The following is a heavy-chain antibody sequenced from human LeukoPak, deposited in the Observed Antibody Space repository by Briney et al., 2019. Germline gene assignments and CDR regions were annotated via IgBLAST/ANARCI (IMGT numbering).Heavy chain of an antibody. CDR3: ASNSHNYYDSSGHIDY. CDR2: INPSGGST. V-gene: IGHV1-46*01. Sequence: ASVKVSCKASGYTFTSYYMHWVRQAPGQGLEWMGIINPSGGSTSYAQKFQGRVTMTRDVSTSTVYMELSSLRSEDTAVYYCASNSHNYYDSSGHIDYWGQGTLVTVSS. D-gene: IGHD3-22*01. CDR1: GYTFTSYY. J-gene: IGHJ4*02.